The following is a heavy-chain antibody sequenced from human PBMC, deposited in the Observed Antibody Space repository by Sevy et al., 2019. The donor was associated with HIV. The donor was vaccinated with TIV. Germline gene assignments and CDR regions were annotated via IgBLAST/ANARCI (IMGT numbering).Heavy chain of an antibody. CDR2: IKSKSDGGTR. V-gene: IGHV3-15*01. Sequence: GGCLRLSCAASGFTFDDYGMSWVRQAPGKGLEWVGRIKSKSDGGTRDLAAPVKGRVSISRDASRNTVSLEISSLKIEDTGMYYCAAGLGKSDFDSWGQGTLVTVSS. D-gene: IGHD3-9*01. J-gene: IGHJ5*01. CDR1: GFTFDDYG. CDR3: AAGLGKSDFDS.